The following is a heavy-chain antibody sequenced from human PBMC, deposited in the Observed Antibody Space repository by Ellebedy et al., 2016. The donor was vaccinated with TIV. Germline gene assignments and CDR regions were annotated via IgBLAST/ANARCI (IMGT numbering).Heavy chain of an antibody. CDR2: IYSDGRT. D-gene: IGHD6-13*01. CDR1: GFTVSSNY. Sequence: GESLKISXAASGFTVSSNYMSWVRQAPGKGLEWVSVIYSDGRTYYADSVKGRFTTSRDSSKNTLYLQMHSLRAEDTAVYYCARSIPTAGSPYYFASWGQGALVTVSS. J-gene: IGHJ4*02. CDR3: ARSIPTAGSPYYFAS. V-gene: IGHV3-66*01.